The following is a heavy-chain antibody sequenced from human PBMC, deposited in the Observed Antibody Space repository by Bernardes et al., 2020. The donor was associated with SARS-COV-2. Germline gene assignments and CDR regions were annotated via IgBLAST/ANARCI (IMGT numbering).Heavy chain of an antibody. CDR1: GFIFSTYS. V-gene: IGHV3-33*01. Sequence: GGSLRLSCAASGFIFSTYSMHWVRQAPGKGLEWVAVIWYDGINKYYADSVKGRFTISRDNSKNTLFLQMNSLRVEDTAVYYCARDRGSFGYYYGMDVWGQGTTVTVSS. J-gene: IGHJ6*02. CDR2: IWYDGINK. CDR3: ARDRGSFGYYYGMDV. D-gene: IGHD3-10*01.